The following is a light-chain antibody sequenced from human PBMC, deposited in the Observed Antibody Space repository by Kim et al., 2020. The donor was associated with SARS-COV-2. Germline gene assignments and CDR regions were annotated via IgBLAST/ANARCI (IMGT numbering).Light chain of an antibody. V-gene: IGKV3-11*01. CDR1: HRAGIY. Sequence: PAERAKRPCRPNHRAGIYAALYRQKPGQPRRLLIYDSSTRAAGIPARFSDSGSGPDFTLTIDSLEPEDFAVYYCQQRVNWPPTYTFGQGTTLE. CDR2: DSS. CDR3: QQRVNWPPTYT. J-gene: IGKJ2*01.